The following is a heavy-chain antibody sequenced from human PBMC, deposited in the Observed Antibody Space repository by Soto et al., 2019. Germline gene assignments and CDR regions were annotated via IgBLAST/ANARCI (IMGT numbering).Heavy chain of an antibody. D-gene: IGHD7-27*01. CDR3: AREFLGGLDV. Sequence: QVQLVESGGGVVQPGRSLRLSCAASRFTFSSYAMHWVRQAPGKGLEWVAVISYDGSNKYYADSVKGRFTISRDNSKNTLYLQMNSLRAEDTAVYYCAREFLGGLDVWGQGTTVTVSS. V-gene: IGHV3-30-3*01. CDR1: RFTFSSYA. CDR2: ISYDGSNK. J-gene: IGHJ6*02.